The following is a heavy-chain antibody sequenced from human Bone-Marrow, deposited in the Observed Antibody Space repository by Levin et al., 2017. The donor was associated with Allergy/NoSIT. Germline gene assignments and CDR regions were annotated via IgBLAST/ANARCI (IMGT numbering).Heavy chain of an antibody. CDR1: GFTFSSYA. CDR3: AREPRLGGHYFDY. CDR2: ISYDGSNK. J-gene: IGHJ4*02. V-gene: IGHV3-30-3*01. D-gene: IGHD6-25*01. Sequence: SCAASGFTFSSYAMHWVRQAPGKGLEWVAVISYDGSNKYYADSVKGRFTISRDNSKNTLYLQMNSLRAEDTAVYYCAREPRLGGHYFDYWGQGTLVTVSS.